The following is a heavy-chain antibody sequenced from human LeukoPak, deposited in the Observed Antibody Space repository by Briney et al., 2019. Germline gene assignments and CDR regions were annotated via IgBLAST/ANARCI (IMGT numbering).Heavy chain of an antibody. CDR2: IYYSGST. CDR3: ARDYGGNSNWFDP. V-gene: IGHV4-59*01. CDR1: GGSISSYY. J-gene: IGHJ5*02. Sequence: SETLSLTCTVSGGSISSYYWSWIRQPPGKGLEWIGYIYYSGSTNYNPSLKSRATISVDTSKNQFSLKMSSVTAADTAVYYCARDYGGNSNWFDPWGQGTLVTVSS. D-gene: IGHD4-23*01.